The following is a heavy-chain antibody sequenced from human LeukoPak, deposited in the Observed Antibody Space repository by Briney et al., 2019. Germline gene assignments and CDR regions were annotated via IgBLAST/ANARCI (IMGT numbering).Heavy chain of an antibody. Sequence: GGSLRLSCAASGFTVSSNYMSWVRQAPGKGLEWLATINQDGSERYYVDSVKGRFTISRDNAKSSLFLQMNSLRAEDTAVYYCARTVHFFNYFDYWGQGTLVTVSS. D-gene: IGHD2/OR15-2a*01. CDR2: INQDGSER. V-gene: IGHV3-7*01. J-gene: IGHJ4*02. CDR1: GFTVSSNY. CDR3: ARTVHFFNYFDY.